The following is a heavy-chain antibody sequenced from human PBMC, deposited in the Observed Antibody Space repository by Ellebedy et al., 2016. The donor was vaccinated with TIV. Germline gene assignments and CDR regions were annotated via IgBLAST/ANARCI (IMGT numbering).Heavy chain of an antibody. CDR3: TTSLGGPTKSYYYYVMDV. D-gene: IGHD1-26*01. V-gene: IGHV3-15*07. CDR2: LKSKADAGSP. CDR1: GFSVSDAW. J-gene: IGHJ6*02. Sequence: PGGSLRLSCAASGFSVSDAWMNWVLQAPGKGLEWVGRLKSKADAGSPDYPAPVKDRFTISKDVSKNTLFLQLNSLETEDTAVYYCTTSLGGPTKSYYYYVMDVWGLGTTVIVSS.